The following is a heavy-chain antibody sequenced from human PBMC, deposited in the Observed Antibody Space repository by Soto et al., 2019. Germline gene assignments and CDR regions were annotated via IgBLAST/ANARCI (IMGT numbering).Heavy chain of an antibody. Sequence: GGSLRLSCAASGFTFSSYAMSWVRQAPGKGLEWVSAISGSGGSTYYADSVKGRFTISRDNSKNTLYLQMNSLRAEDTAVYYCAKDRGLTNAFWSGPHSRGGMDVWGQGTTVTVSS. D-gene: IGHD3-3*01. V-gene: IGHV3-23*01. CDR3: AKDRGLTNAFWSGPHSRGGMDV. J-gene: IGHJ6*02. CDR2: ISGSGGST. CDR1: GFTFSSYA.